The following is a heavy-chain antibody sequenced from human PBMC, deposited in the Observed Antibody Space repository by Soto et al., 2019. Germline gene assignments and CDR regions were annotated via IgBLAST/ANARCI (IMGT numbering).Heavy chain of an antibody. V-gene: IGHV1-18*01. CDR3: VRGGILEANRPYYYYGLDV. Sequence: ASVKVACKVFGYTFSTYGLSWVRQAPGQGLEWMGWVSPYNGNTYYAPGLQGRVTMTTDTSTNTAYMSLRSLRSDDTAIYYCVRGGILEANRPYYYYGLDVWGQGTPVTVSS. J-gene: IGHJ6*02. D-gene: IGHD1-1*01. CDR2: VSPYNGNT. CDR1: GYTFSTYG.